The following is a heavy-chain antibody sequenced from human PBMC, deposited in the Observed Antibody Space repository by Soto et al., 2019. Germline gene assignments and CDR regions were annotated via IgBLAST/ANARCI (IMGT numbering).Heavy chain of an antibody. V-gene: IGHV3-73*01. CDR1: GFIFSGSA. D-gene: IGHD3-10*01. CDR3: VRQWRVVSTLDH. CDR2: IGRKANNYAT. J-gene: IGHJ4*02. Sequence: LRLSCAASGFIFSGSAMHWVRQASGKGLEWVGRIGRKANNYATEYAASVEGRFTISRDESKTTTFLLMNSLKSEDTAVYFCVRQWRVVSTLDHWGQGTLVTVSS.